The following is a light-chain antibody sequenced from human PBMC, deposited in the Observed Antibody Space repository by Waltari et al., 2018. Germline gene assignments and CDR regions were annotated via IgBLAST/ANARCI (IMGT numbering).Light chain of an antibody. J-gene: IGKJ4*01. Sequence: DIVMTQSPLSLPVTPGEPAYISCRSSQILLHSNGYTYLDWYLQKPGQSPQLLIYLGSNRASGVPDRFSGSGSGTDFTLKISRVEAEDVGVYYCMQALQTPPAFGGGTKVEIK. CDR2: LGS. V-gene: IGKV2-28*01. CDR3: MQALQTPPA. CDR1: QILLHSNGYTY.